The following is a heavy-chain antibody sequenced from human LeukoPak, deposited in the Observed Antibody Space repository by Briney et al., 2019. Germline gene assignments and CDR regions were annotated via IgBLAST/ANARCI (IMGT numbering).Heavy chain of an antibody. V-gene: IGHV4-30-2*01. CDR2: IYHSGST. CDR1: GGSISSGGYS. D-gene: IGHD3-22*01. J-gene: IGHJ4*02. Sequence: SQTLSLTCAVSGGSISSGGYSWSWIRQPPGKGLEWIGEIYHSGSTNYNPSLKSRVTISVDKSKNQFSLKLSSVTAADTAVYYCARARGSSGPFSFWGQGTLVTVSS. CDR3: ARARGSSGPFSF.